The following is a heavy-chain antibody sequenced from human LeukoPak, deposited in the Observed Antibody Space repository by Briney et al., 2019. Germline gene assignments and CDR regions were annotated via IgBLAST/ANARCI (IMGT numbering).Heavy chain of an antibody. V-gene: IGHV4-34*01. D-gene: IGHD6-13*01. CDR3: ARGRRGFSSSWLPGFDP. CDR2: INHSGST. Sequence: SETLSLTCAVYGGSFSGYYWSWIRQPPGKGLEWIGEINHSGSTNYNPSLKSRVTISADTSKNQFSLKLSSVTAADTAVYYCARGRRGFSSSWLPGFDPWGQGTLVTVSS. CDR1: GGSFSGYY. J-gene: IGHJ5*02.